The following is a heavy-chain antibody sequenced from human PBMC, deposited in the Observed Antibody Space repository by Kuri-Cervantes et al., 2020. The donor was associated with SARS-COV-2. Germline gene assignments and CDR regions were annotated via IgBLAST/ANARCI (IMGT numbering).Heavy chain of an antibody. Sequence: SETLSLTCTVSGGSISSYYWNWIRQPPGKGLEWIGSIYYSESTYYNPSLKSRVTISVDTSKNQFSLKLSSVTAADTAVYYCALGYCSSTSCHPFDYWGQGTLVTVSS. J-gene: IGHJ4*02. CDR1: GGSISSYY. CDR3: ALGYCSSTSCHPFDY. V-gene: IGHV4-59*04. D-gene: IGHD2-2*01. CDR2: IYYSEST.